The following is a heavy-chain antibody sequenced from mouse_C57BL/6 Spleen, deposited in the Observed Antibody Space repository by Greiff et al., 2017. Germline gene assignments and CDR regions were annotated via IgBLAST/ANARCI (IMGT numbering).Heavy chain of an antibody. J-gene: IGHJ3*01. CDR3: ARELAY. CDR2: IYPGDGDT. CDR1: GYAFSSSW. V-gene: IGHV1-82*01. Sequence: VMLVESGPELVKPGASVKISCKASGYAFSSSWMNWVKQRPGKGLEWIGRIYPGDGDTNYNGKFKGQATLTADKSSSTAYMQLSSLTSEDAAVYFCARELAYWGKGTLVTVSA.